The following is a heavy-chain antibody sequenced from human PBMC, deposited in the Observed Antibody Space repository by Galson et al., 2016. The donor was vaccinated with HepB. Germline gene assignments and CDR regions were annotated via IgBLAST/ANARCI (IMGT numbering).Heavy chain of an antibody. V-gene: IGHV3-48*03. D-gene: IGHD5-12*01. CDR3: AREGYSGYYRSHFDY. Sequence: SLRLSCAASGFTFSGYEMNWVRQAPGKGLEWLSYISSGGTLRKYADSVKGRSSISRDDSKDTLFLQIDSLGVEDTAAYYRAREGYSGYYRSHFDYWGQGILVTASS. J-gene: IGHJ4*02. CDR1: GFTFSGYE. CDR2: ISSGGTLR.